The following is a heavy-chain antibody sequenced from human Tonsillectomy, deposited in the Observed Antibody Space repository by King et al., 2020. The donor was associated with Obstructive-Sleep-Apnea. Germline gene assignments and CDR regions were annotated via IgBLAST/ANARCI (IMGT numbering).Heavy chain of an antibody. CDR3: AIELATGVGYEYYYGMDV. CDR1: GFSFSTYG. V-gene: IGHV3-23*04. J-gene: IGHJ6*02. Sequence: VQLVESGGGLVQPGGSLRLSCAASGFSFSTYGMSWVRQAPGKGLEWVSAISGSGRNTYYADSVKGRFTISRDNSKNTLYLQMNSLRAEDMAVYYCAIELATGVGYEYYYGMDVWGQGTTVTVSS. D-gene: IGHD1-26*01. CDR2: ISGSGRNT.